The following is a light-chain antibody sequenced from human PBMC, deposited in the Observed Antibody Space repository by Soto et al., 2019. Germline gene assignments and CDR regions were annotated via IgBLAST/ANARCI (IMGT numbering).Light chain of an antibody. CDR2: DAS. CDR3: QQYNNWPRT. J-gene: IGKJ1*01. CDR1: ESVGRH. V-gene: IGKV3-15*01. Sequence: EQALTQFPDTLSVSPGERATLSCRASESVGRHLAWYHQKPGQAPRLLIYDASTRAPGIPARFSGSGSATEFTLTISSLQSEDFAVYYCQQYNNWPRTFGQGTKVDIK.